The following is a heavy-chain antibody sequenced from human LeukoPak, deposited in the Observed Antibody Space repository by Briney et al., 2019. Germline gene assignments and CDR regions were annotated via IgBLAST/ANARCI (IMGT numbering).Heavy chain of an antibody. V-gene: IGHV4-4*07. J-gene: IGHJ4*02. Sequence: PSETLSLTCTVSGGSINNHYWSWIRQPAGKGLEWIGRIYTSGNADYNPSLNSRVTMSVDTSENQFSLKVNSVTAADTAVYYCVKSMVRGATFHYWGQGALVTVSS. CDR2: IYTSGNA. CDR1: GGSINNHY. CDR3: VKSMVRGATFHY. D-gene: IGHD3-10*01.